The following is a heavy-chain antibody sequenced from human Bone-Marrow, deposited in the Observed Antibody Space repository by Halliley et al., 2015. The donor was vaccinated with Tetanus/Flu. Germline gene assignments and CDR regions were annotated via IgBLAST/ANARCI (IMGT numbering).Heavy chain of an antibody. CDR3: ARGDYDSGGYSWFDP. CDR2: ISYDGSNK. Sequence: QLVQSGGGLVKPGGSLRLSCAASGFTFSSYPMHWVRQAPGKGLEWVALISYDGSNKYCADSLKGRFTISRDNSKNTLYPQLNSLRPEDTAVYYCARGDYDSGGYSWFDPWGQGTLVTVSS. V-gene: IGHV3-30-3*01. CDR1: GFTFSSYP. D-gene: IGHD3-22*01. J-gene: IGHJ5*02.